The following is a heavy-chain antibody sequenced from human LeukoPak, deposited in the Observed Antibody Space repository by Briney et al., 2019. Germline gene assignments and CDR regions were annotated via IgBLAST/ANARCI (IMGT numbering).Heavy chain of an antibody. CDR2: INPNSGGT. J-gene: IGHJ4*02. CDR1: GYTFTGYY. D-gene: IGHD6-19*01. CDR3: ARDGPGIAVAGSDFDY. V-gene: IGHV1-2*02. Sequence: ASVEVSCKASGYTFTGYYMHWVRQAPGQGLEWMGWINPNSGGTNYAQKFQGRVTMTRDTSISTDYMELSRLRSDDTAVYYCARDGPGIAVAGSDFDYWGQGTLVTVSS.